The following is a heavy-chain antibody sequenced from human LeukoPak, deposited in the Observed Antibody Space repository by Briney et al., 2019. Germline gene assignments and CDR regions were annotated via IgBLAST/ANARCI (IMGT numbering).Heavy chain of an antibody. CDR3: ARVGIDGYNPYNWFDH. J-gene: IGHJ5*02. V-gene: IGHV1-46*01. CDR1: GYTFTIYY. CDR2: INPSGGST. D-gene: IGHD5-24*01. Sequence: VSVKVSCTASGYTFTIYYMHWVRQAPGQGLEWMGIINPSGGSTSYAQKFQGRVTMTRDTSTSTVYMELSSLRSEDTAVYYCARVGIDGYNPYNWFDHWGQGTLVTVSS.